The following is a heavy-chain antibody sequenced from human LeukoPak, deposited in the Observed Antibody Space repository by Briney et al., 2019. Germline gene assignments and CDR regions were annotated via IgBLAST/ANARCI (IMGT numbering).Heavy chain of an antibody. J-gene: IGHJ4*02. D-gene: IGHD1-1*01. Sequence: GGSLRLSCAASGFSFSRYDLCWVRQAPGGGLECVLAIGRGMGSIYYADSVKGRFTIYRDNSNNTLYLKMNNQRADDTAVYYCVKKGQADDDGKPDWGQGTPVTVSS. CDR1: GFSFSRYD. V-gene: IGHV3-23*01. CDR2: IGRGMGSI. CDR3: VKKGQADDDGKPD.